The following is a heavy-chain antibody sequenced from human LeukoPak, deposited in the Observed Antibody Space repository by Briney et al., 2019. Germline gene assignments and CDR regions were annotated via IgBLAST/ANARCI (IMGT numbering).Heavy chain of an antibody. CDR3: ARGYQTSSSWSRGAFDI. J-gene: IGHJ3*02. D-gene: IGHD6-13*01. CDR1: GGSINHYY. CDR2: IYYTGTT. V-gene: IGHV4-59*01. Sequence: SETLSLTCSVSGGSINHYYGTWIRQPPGKGLEWIGFIYYTGTTNYNPSLKSRVTISVDTSKNQFSLKLSSVTAADTAVYYCARGYQTSSSWSRGAFDIWGQGTMVTVSS.